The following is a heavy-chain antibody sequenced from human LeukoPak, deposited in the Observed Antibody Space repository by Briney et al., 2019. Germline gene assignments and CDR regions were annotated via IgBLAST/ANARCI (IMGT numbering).Heavy chain of an antibody. D-gene: IGHD3-16*02. CDR1: GGSIGSYY. CDR2: IYYSGST. V-gene: IGHV4-59*08. J-gene: IGHJ5*02. Sequence: SETLSLTCTVSGGSIGSYYWSWIRQPPGKGLEWIGYIYYSGSTNYNPSLKSRVTISVDTSKNQFSLKLSSVTAADTAVYYCARQGEYYDYVWGSYRTIYNWFDPWGQGTLVTVSS. CDR3: ARQGEYYDYVWGSYRTIYNWFDP.